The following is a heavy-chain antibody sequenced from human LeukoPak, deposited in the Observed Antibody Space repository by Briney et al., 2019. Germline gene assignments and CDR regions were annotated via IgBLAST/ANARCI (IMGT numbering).Heavy chain of an antibody. CDR2: ISSSGSTI. CDR3: AELGMTMIGGA. Sequence: PGGSLRLSCAASGFTFSSYSMNWVRQAPGKGLEWVSYISSSGSTIYYADSVKGRFTISRDNAKNSLYLQMNSLRAEDTAVYYCAELGMTMIGGAWGKGNTVTMSS. D-gene: IGHD3-10*02. CDR1: GFTFSSYS. V-gene: IGHV3-48*04. J-gene: IGHJ6*04.